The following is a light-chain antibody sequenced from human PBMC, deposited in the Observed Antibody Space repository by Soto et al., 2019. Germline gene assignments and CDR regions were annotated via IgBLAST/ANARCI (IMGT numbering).Light chain of an antibody. Sequence: DVVMTQSPLSLPVTLGQPASISCRSSQSLVYSDGNTYLSWFHQRPGQSPRRLIYKVSNRDSGVPDRFSGSGSGTEFTLRISRVEDEDVGLYYCMQGAQWHPTFGHGTKVDIK. CDR3: MQGAQWHPT. V-gene: IGKV2-30*01. CDR2: KVS. J-gene: IGKJ3*01. CDR1: QSLVYSDGNTY.